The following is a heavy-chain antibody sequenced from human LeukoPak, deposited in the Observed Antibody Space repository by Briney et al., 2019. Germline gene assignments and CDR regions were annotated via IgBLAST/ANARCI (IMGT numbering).Heavy chain of an antibody. D-gene: IGHD2-15*01. V-gene: IGHV4-34*01. CDR2: TYHSGST. CDR1: GGSFSGYY. J-gene: IGHJ6*03. Sequence: SETLSLTCAVYGGSFSGYYWSWIRQSPGKGLEWIGETYHSGSTNYNSSLKSRVTISLDTSKNQFSLKLSSVTAADTAVYYCARGRRIVVVLGATRTHRDYYMDVWGKGTTVTVSS. CDR3: ARGRRIVVVLGATRTHRDYYMDV.